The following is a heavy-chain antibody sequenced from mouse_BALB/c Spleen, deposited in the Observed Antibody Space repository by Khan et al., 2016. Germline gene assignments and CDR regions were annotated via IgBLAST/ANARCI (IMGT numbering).Heavy chain of an antibody. CDR2: ILTGSGST. Sequence: QVQLQQSGAELMKPGASVKISCKATGYTFSSYWIEWVKQRPGHGLEWIGEILTGSGSTSYNEKFKGKATFTEDTSSNTVYMQLSSLTSEDSAVYYCGRSGLGRGPYAMDYWGQGTSVTVSS. D-gene: IGHD4-1*01. CDR3: GRSGLGRGPYAMDY. J-gene: IGHJ4*01. V-gene: IGHV1-9*01. CDR1: GYTFSSYW.